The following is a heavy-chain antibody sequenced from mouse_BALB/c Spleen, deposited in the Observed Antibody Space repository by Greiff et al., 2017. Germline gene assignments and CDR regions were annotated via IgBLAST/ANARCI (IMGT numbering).Heavy chain of an antibody. J-gene: IGHJ4*01. CDR2: ISYSGST. CDR3: AREGDGYYSFYAMDY. D-gene: IGHD2-3*01. V-gene: IGHV3-2*02. Sequence: VQLKESGPGLVKPSQSLSLTCTVTGYSITSDYAWNWIRQFPGNKLEWMGYISYSGSTSYNPSLKSRISITRDTSKNQFFLQLNSVTTEDTATYYCAREGDGYYSFYAMDYWGQGTSVTVSS. CDR1: GYSITSDYA.